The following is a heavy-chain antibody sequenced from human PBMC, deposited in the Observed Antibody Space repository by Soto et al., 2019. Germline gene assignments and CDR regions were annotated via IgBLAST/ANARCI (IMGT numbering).Heavy chain of an antibody. Sequence: GPTLVNGTHTLTLTCTVYGLSLRTCGVGVGWIRHNSGKAVDWLALIYWNDDKRYSPSLXSRLTITKDTSKNQVDLTMTNIAPVDTATYYWAHSIVDTITSSDNCFDPRAQRTLVTVSS. J-gene: IGHJ5*02. CDR2: IYWNDDK. D-gene: IGHD5-12*01. CDR3: AHSIVDTITSSDNCFDP. V-gene: IGHV2-5*01. CDR1: GLSLRTCGVG.